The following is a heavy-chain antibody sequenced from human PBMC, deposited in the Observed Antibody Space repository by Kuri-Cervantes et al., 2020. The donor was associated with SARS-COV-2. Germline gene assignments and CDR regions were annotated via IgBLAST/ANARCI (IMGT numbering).Heavy chain of an antibody. J-gene: IGHJ4*02. Sequence: GGSLRLSCAASGFTFIKYAMNWVRQGPGKGLEWVATITSSGNMTYYADPVKGRLTVSRDNSKSVLYLQVNSLRVEDTAIYYCAKDVVVNVWRHFDHWGQGTLVTVSS. CDR3: AKDVVVNVWRHFDH. CDR1: GFTFIKYA. CDR2: ITSSGNMT. V-gene: IGHV3-23*01. D-gene: IGHD5/OR15-5a*01.